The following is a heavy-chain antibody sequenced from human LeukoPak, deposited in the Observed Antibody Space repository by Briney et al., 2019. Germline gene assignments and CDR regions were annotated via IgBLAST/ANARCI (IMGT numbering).Heavy chain of an antibody. CDR3: ARQKLGVPAAVDY. V-gene: IGHV4-39*01. J-gene: IGHJ4*02. D-gene: IGHD2-2*01. CDR1: GGSISSSSYY. CDR2: IYYSGST. Sequence: SETLSLTCTVSGGSISSSSYYWGWIRQPPGKGLEWIGSIYYSGSTYYNPSLKSRATISVDTSKNQFSLKLSSVTAADTAVYYCARQKLGVPAAVDYWGQGTLVTVSS.